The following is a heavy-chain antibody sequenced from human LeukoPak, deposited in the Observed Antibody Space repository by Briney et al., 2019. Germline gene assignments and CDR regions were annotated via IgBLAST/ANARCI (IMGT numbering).Heavy chain of an antibody. J-gene: IGHJ4*02. CDR3: ARRRDGYRRRVLGFDY. CDR2: INHSGST. V-gene: IGHV4-34*01. CDR1: GGSFSGYY. D-gene: IGHD5-24*01. Sequence: SETLSLTCAVYGGSFSGYYWSWIRQPPGEGLEWIGEINHSGSTNYNPSLKSRVTISVDTSKNQFSLKLSSVTAADTAVYYCARRRDGYRRRVLGFDYWGQGTLVTVSS.